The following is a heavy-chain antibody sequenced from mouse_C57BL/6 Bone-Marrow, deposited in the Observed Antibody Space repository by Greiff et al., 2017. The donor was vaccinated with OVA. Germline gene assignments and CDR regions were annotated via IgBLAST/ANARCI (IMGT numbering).Heavy chain of an antibody. V-gene: IGHV1-19*01. D-gene: IGHD4-1*01. CDR2: INPYNGGT. Sequence: EVQLQQSGPVLVKPGASVKMSCKASGYTFTDYYMNWVKQSHGKSLEWIGVINPYNGGTSYNQKFKGKATLTVDKSSSTAYMELNSLTSEDSGVYYCARAGGWFAYWGQGTLVTVSA. J-gene: IGHJ3*01. CDR3: ARAGGWFAY. CDR1: GYTFTDYY.